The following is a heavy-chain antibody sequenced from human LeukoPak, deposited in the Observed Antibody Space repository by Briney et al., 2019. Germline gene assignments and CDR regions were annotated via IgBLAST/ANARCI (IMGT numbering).Heavy chain of an antibody. CDR2: ISVIGGST. V-gene: IGHV3-23*01. CDR1: GFTFSSYA. CDR3: ARDPVTHSGRYYYFDY. Sequence: PGGSLRLSCAASGFTFSSYAMSWVRQAPGKGLEWVSSISVIGGSTYYADSVKGRFTISRDNAKNSLYLQMNSLRAEDTAVYYCARDPVTHSGRYYYFDYWGQGTLVTVSS. D-gene: IGHD1-26*01. J-gene: IGHJ4*02.